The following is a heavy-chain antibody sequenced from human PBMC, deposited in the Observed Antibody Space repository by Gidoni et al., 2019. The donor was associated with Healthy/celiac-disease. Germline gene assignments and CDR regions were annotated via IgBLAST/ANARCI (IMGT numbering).Heavy chain of an antibody. CDR2: IKQDGSEK. Sequence: EVQLVESGGGLVQPGGSLRLSCAASGFTFSSYWMSCVRQAPGKGLEWVANIKQDGSEKYYVDSVKGRFTISRDNAKNSLYLQMNRLRAEDTAVYYCARDLAAMTTVNNPPFGYWGQGTLGHRLL. CDR3: ARDLAAMTTVNNPPFGY. V-gene: IGHV3-7*01. J-gene: IGHJ4*02. D-gene: IGHD4-17*01. CDR1: GFTFSSYW.